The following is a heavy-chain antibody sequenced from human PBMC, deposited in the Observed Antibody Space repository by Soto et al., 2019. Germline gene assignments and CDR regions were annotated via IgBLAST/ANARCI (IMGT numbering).Heavy chain of an antibody. CDR3: ARGARVFWSGYYRRYYYYGMDV. CDR1: GYTFTSYD. CDR2: MNPNSGNT. J-gene: IGHJ6*02. D-gene: IGHD3-3*01. Sequence: SLKVSCKDSGYTFTSYDINWVRQANGQGLEWMGWMNPNSGNTGYAQKFQGRVTMTRNTSISTAYMELSSLRSEDTAVYYCARGARVFWSGYYRRYYYYGMDVWGQGTTVPVSS. V-gene: IGHV1-8*01.